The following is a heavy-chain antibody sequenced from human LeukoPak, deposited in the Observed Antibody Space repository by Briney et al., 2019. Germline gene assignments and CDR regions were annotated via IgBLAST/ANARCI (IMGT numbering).Heavy chain of an antibody. CDR1: GGSISSSSYY. J-gene: IGHJ5*02. CDR2: VLYSGTT. D-gene: IGHD1-1*01. V-gene: IGHV4-39*01. CDR3: ARRGKTGPLNWFDP. Sequence: SGTLSLICSVSGGSISSSSYYWGWIRQPPGKGLEWIGSVLYSGTTYNNPSLKSRITISVDTSKNQFSLKLSSVTAADTAVYYCARRGKTGPLNWFDPWGQGTLVTVSS.